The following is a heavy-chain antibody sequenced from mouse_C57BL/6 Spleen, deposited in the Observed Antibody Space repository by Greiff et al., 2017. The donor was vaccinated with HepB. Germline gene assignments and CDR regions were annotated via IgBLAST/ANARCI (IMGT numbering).Heavy chain of an antibody. J-gene: IGHJ2*01. Sequence: QVQLQQPGAELVRPGSSVKLSCKASGYTFTSYWMHWVKQRPIQGLEWIGNIDPSDSETHYNQKFKDKATLTVDKSSSTAYMQLSSLTAEDSAVYYCARYYGSSFDYWGQGTTLTVSS. CDR3: ARYYGSSFDY. V-gene: IGHV1-52*01. D-gene: IGHD1-1*01. CDR2: IDPSDSET. CDR1: GYTFTSYW.